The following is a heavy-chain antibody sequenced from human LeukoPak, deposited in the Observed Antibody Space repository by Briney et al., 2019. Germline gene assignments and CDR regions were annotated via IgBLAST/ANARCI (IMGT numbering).Heavy chain of an antibody. CDR1: GGSFSGYY. D-gene: IGHD2-15*01. J-gene: IGHJ4*02. CDR3: ARGDIYFDY. Sequence: KPSETLSLTCAVYGGSFSGYYWSWIRQPPGKGLEWIGEINHSGSTNYNPSLKSRVTISVDTSKNQFSLKLSSVTAADTAVYYCARGDIYFDYWGQGTLVTASS. CDR2: INHSGST. V-gene: IGHV4-34*01.